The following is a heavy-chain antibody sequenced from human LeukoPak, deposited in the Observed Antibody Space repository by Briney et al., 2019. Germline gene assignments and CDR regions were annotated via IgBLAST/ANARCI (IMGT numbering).Heavy chain of an antibody. CDR1: GGSISSYY. Sequence: PSETLSLTCTVSGGSISSYYWSWLRQPAGKGLEWIGRIYTSGSTNYNPSLKSRVTMSVDTSKNQFSLKLSSVTAADTAVYYCARDSRSGSLDFDYWGQGTLVTVSS. CDR2: IYTSGST. CDR3: ARDSRSGSLDFDY. D-gene: IGHD3-10*01. V-gene: IGHV4-4*07. J-gene: IGHJ4*02.